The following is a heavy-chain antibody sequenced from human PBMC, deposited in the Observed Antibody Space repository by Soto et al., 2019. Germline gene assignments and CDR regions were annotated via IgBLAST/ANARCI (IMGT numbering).Heavy chain of an antibody. Sequence: QVQLQQWGAGLLKPSETLSLTCAVYGGSFSGYYWSWIRQPPGKGLEWIGEINHSGSTNYNPSLKTRVTISVDTSKTQFSLKLRSVTASDTAVYYCARGRPALLCFGEPRCFDYWGQGTLVTVSS. V-gene: IGHV4-34*01. D-gene: IGHD3-10*01. CDR3: ARGRPALLCFGEPRCFDY. CDR1: GGSFSGYY. J-gene: IGHJ4*02. CDR2: INHSGST.